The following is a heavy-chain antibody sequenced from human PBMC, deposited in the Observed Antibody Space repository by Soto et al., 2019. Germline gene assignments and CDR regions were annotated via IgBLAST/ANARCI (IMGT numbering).Heavy chain of an antibody. Sequence: PGGSLRLSCAASGFTFSSYSMSWVRQAPGKGLEWVPSISSSSSYIYYADSVKGRFTISRDNAKNSLYLQMNSLRAEDTAVYYCASSIAAARWYAFDIWGQGTMVTVSS. CDR2: ISSSSSYI. CDR3: ASSIAAARWYAFDI. V-gene: IGHV3-21*01. J-gene: IGHJ3*02. D-gene: IGHD6-13*01. CDR1: GFTFSSYS.